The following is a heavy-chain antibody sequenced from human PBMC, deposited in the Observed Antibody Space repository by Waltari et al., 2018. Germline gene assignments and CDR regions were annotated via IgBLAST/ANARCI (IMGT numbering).Heavy chain of an antibody. CDR1: GFAVSSNY. Sequence: EVHLVESGGGLIQPGGSLRVSCAASGFAVSSNYMTWVRQAPGKGLEWVSVIYSDGSTYYAYSVKGRFTISRDNSKNTLYLQMNSLRAEDTAVYYCARVEYSSRWGAFDYWGQGTLVTVSS. J-gene: IGHJ4*02. V-gene: IGHV3-53*02. CDR3: ARVEYSSRWGAFDY. CDR2: IYSDGST. D-gene: IGHD6-6*01.